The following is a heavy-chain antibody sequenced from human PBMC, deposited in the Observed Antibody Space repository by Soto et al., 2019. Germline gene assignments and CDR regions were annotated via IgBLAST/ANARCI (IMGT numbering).Heavy chain of an antibody. D-gene: IGHD6-19*01. J-gene: IGHJ4*02. Sequence: EVQLLESGGGVVQPGGSLRLSCVASGFNFKKFAMAWVRQAPGEGLEWVSGISCCGGATSYADYVKVRFSTARDDSKNTLSLQMNGLRVEDTAQYFCAKADGEQWLIPHLDNWGQGTLVTVS. CDR1: GFNFKKFA. CDR2: ISCCGGAT. CDR3: AKADGEQWLIPHLDN. V-gene: IGHV3-23*01.